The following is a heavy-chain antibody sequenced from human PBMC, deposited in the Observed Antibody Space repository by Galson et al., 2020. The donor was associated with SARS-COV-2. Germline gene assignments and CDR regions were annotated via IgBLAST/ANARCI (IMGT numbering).Heavy chain of an antibody. V-gene: IGHV3-11*04. CDR2: ISRHGDTI. J-gene: IGHJ2*01. D-gene: IGHD1-1*01. CDR1: GFTFSNSH. CDR3: AKALDGQNIFDL. Sequence: GESLKIFCAASGFTFSNSHMSWIRQAPGKGQEWDSYISRHGDTIYYANSVQGGFTISRHNAKKLLYPQMKSLRAEDAAVYYCAKALDGQNIFDLWGRGTLVTVSS.